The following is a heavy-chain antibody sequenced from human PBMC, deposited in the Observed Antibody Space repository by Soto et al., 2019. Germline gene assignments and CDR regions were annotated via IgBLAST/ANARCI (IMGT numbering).Heavy chain of an antibody. Sequence: SETLSLTCGVSGGTVASSHWWSWVRQSPSRGLEWIGNVYHTGDTNFNPSLQSRVTFSVDKSNDQFSLRLTSLTAADTAVYFCAREIVTAGGNNYFDPWGPGTLVTVSS. V-gene: IGHV4-4*02. CDR3: AREIVTAGGNNYFDP. CDR1: GGTVASSHW. D-gene: IGHD2-21*02. J-gene: IGHJ5*02. CDR2: VYHTGDT.